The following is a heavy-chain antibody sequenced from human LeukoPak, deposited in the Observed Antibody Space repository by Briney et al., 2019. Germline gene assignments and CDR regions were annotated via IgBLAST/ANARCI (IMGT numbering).Heavy chain of an antibody. CDR3: AKDRCSGGDCYPHRFDY. D-gene: IGHD2-21*02. CDR1: GFTFSSYD. Sequence: PGGSLRLSCTASGFTFSSYDMSWVRQAPGKGLEWVSAISGSGGTTYYADSVKGRFTISRDNSKNTLYLQMNSLRAEDTAVYYCAKDRCSGGDCYPHRFDYWGQGTLVTVSS. J-gene: IGHJ4*02. V-gene: IGHV3-23*01. CDR2: ISGSGGTT.